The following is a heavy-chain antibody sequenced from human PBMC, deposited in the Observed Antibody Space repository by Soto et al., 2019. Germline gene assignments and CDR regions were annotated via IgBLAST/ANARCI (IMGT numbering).Heavy chain of an antibody. J-gene: IGHJ4*02. CDR3: AKGSYSGVYSDFDY. CDR2: ISYDGTKK. V-gene: IGHV3-30*18. CDR1: GFTMSHYY. Sequence: PGGSLRLSCVASGFTMSHYYMYWVRQAPGKGLEWVAAISYDGTKKYYADSVKGRFTLSRDNSKNTLYLQMNSLRAGDTAVYYCAKGSYSGVYSDFDYWGQGSLVTVSS. D-gene: IGHD1-26*01.